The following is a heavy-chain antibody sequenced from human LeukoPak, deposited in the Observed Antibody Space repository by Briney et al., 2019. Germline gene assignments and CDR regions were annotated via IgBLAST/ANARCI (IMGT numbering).Heavy chain of an antibody. CDR2: IYSGGNT. J-gene: IGHJ4*02. CDR1: GFTVSVTY. Sequence: GGALRLSCAVSGFTVSVTYMSWVRQAPRKGLEWVSVIYSGGNTYYSDSVKGRFAISRDTSKNTLYLQMNSLRAEDTAVYYCARALYSGHADLFDSWGQGTLVTVSS. CDR3: ARALYSGHADLFDS. V-gene: IGHV3-66*01. D-gene: IGHD5-12*01.